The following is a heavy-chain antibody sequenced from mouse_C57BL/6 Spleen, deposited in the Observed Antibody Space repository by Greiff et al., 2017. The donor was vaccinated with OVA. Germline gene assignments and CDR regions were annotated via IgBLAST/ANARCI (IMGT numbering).Heavy chain of an antibody. Sequence: DSGGGLVKPGGSLKLSCAASGFTFSDYGMHWVRQAPEKGLEWVAYISSGGSTIYYADTVKGRFTISRDNAKNTQFLQMSSLRSEDTAMYYCAIAMDYWGQGTSVTVSS. CDR2: ISSGGSTI. J-gene: IGHJ4*01. CDR3: AIAMDY. V-gene: IGHV5-17*01. CDR1: GFTFSDYG.